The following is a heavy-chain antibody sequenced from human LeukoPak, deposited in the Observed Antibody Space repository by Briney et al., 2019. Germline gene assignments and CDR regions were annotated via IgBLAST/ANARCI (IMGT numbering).Heavy chain of an antibody. CDR1: GYTLTELS. Sequence: GASVKVSCKVSGYTLTELSMHWVRQAPGKGLEWMGGFDPEDGETIYAQKFQGRVTMTEDTSTDTAYMELSSLRSEDTAVYYCATVDYGDYTVYFDYWGQGTLVTVSS. CDR3: ATVDYGDYTVYFDY. CDR2: FDPEDGET. J-gene: IGHJ4*02. D-gene: IGHD4-17*01. V-gene: IGHV1-24*01.